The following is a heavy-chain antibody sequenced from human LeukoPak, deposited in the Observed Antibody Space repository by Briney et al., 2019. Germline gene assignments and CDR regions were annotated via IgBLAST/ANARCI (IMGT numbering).Heavy chain of an antibody. D-gene: IGHD6-6*01. CDR1: GGSISSYY. CDR2: IYYSGST. Sequence: SETLSLTCTVSGGSISSYYWGWIRQPPGKGLEWIGSIYYSGSTYYNPSLKSRVTISVDTSKNQFSLKLSSVTAADTAVYYCARLSLKGDSSSSWGQGTLVTVSS. J-gene: IGHJ5*02. V-gene: IGHV4-39*01. CDR3: ARLSLKGDSSSS.